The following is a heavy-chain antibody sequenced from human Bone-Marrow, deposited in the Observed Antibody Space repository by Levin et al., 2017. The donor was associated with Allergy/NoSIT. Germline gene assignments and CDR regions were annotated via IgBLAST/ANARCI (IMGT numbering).Heavy chain of an antibody. CDR2: ISSNGGST. J-gene: IGHJ3*02. V-gene: IGHV3-64*01. CDR3: ARSNWNWDAFDS. Sequence: HPGGSLRLSCAASGFTFSSYAMHWVRQAPGKGLEYVSAISSNGGSTYYANSVKGRFTISRDNSKNTLYLQMGSLRAEDMAVYYCARSNWNWDAFDSWGQGTMVTVSS. D-gene: IGHD1-7*01. CDR1: GFTFSSYA.